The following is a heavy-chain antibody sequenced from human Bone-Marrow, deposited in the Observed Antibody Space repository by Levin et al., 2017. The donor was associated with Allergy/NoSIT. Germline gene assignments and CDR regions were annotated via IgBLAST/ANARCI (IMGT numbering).Heavy chain of an antibody. J-gene: IGHJ2*01. CDR3: ARETTYYFDTGGDLRAGWYFDL. CDR1: GFSFNTYN. Sequence: GGSLRLSCAASGFSFNTYNMHWVRQAPGKGLECISYISSGSGTSDYADSVKGRFTISRDNANNSMYLQMHSLRAEDTAVYYCARETTYYFDTGGDLRAGWYFDLWGRGTLVTVSS. D-gene: IGHD3-22*01. V-gene: IGHV3-48*01. CDR2: ISSGSGTS.